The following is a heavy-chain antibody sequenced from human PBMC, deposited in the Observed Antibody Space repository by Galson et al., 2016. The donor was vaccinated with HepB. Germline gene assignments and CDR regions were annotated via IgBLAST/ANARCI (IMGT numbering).Heavy chain of an antibody. CDR3: ARSPRQGITPSPFDY. D-gene: IGHD4-23*01. V-gene: IGHV4-31*02. CDR2: T. Sequence: THFNPSLKSRVTLSVDTSKSQFFMKLTSVTVADTAVYYCARSPRQGITPSPFDYWGQGTLIAVSS. J-gene: IGHJ4*02.